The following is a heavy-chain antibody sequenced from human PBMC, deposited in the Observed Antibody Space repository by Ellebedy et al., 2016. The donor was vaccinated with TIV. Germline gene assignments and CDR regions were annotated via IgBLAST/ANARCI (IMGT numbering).Heavy chain of an antibody. CDR1: GFTFSTYG. D-gene: IGHD3-10*01. Sequence: PGGSLRLSCAASGFTFSTYGLHWVRQAPGKGREWVAVISFDGGHKYYADSVKGRFTISSDNSKNTVYLQMDILRPDDTALYYCARDSRAGSASSVLYNWFDPWGQGTLVTVSS. V-gene: IGHV3-30*03. CDR3: ARDSRAGSASSVLYNWFDP. CDR2: ISFDGGHK. J-gene: IGHJ5*02.